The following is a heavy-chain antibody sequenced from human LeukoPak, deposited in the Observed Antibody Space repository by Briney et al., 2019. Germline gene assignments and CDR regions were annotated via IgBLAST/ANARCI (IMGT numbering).Heavy chain of an antibody. CDR1: GLSFSDYY. CDR3: AKDWDSGSYFADY. Sequence: GGSLRLSCEVSGLSFSDYYMSWIRQAPGKGLEWVSYISSSGSTIYYADSVKGRFTISRDNSKNTLYFQMNSLGAEDTAVYYCAKDWDSGSYFADYWGQGTLVTVSS. D-gene: IGHD1-26*01. V-gene: IGHV3-11*01. J-gene: IGHJ4*02. CDR2: ISSSGSTI.